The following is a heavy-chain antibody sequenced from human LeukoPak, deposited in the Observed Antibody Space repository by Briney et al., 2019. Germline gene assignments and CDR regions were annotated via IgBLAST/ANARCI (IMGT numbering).Heavy chain of an antibody. Sequence: SETLSLTCTVSGGSISSSSYYWGWIRQPPGKGLEWIGSIYYSGSTYYNPSLKSRVTISVDTSKNQFSLKLSSVTAADTAVYYCARQGWYGWFDPWGQGTLVSVSS. CDR3: ARQGWYGWFDP. J-gene: IGHJ5*02. V-gene: IGHV4-39*01. CDR2: IYYSGST. D-gene: IGHD6-19*01. CDR1: GGSISSSSYY.